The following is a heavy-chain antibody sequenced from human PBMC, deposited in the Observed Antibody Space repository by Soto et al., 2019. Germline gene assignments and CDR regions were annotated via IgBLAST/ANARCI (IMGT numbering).Heavy chain of an antibody. CDR2: ISWTSGSV. V-gene: IGHV3-9*01. D-gene: IGHD3-16*01. CDR1: GFTFDDYA. Sequence: EVQLVESGGGLVQPGRSLRLSCAASGFTFDDYAMEWVRQAPGKGLEWVSGISWTSGSVGYAGSVKGRFTISRDNAKNSLYLQMSSLRAEDTALYYCAKDRFAGFNAMDYWGQGTLVTVSS. J-gene: IGHJ4*02. CDR3: AKDRFAGFNAMDY.